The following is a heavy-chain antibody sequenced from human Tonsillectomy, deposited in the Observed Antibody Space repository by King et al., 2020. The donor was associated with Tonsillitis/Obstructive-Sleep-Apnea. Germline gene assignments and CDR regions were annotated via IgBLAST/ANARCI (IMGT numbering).Heavy chain of an antibody. V-gene: IGHV3-30*18. Sequence: VQLVESGGGVVQPGRSLRLSCAASGFTFSSYGMHWGRQDPGKGLEWVAVISFDGSNKYYADFVKGRFTISRDISKNTLYLQMNSLRAEDTAVYYCAKDIDEKINADPGTGYYGMDFWGQGTTVTVSS. D-gene: IGHD3/OR15-3a*01. CDR3: AKDIDEKINADPGTGYYGMDF. CDR2: ISFDGSNK. J-gene: IGHJ6*02. CDR1: GFTFSSYG.